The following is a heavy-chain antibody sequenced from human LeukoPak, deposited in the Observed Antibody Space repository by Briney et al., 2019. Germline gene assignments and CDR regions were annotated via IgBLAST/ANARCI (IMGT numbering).Heavy chain of an antibody. Sequence: GGSLRLSCAASGFTFSSYEMNWVPQAPGKGLEWISYISSSGSTIYYADSVKGRFTISRDNAKNSLYLQMNSLRAEDTAVYYCARTTTMATLVHWGQGTLVTVSS. J-gene: IGHJ5*02. V-gene: IGHV3-48*03. CDR1: GFTFSSYE. CDR2: ISSSGSTI. D-gene: IGHD5-24*01. CDR3: ARTTTMATLVH.